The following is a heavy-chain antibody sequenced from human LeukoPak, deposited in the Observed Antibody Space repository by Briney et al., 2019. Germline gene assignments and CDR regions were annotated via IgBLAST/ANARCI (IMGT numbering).Heavy chain of an antibody. V-gene: IGHV3-30*18. Sequence: PGGSLRLSCAASGFTFSSYGMHWVRQAPGKGLEWVAVISYDGSNKYYADSVKGRFTISRDNSKNTLYLQMNSPRAEDTAVYYCAKAHGVVAGTFDYWGQGTLVTVSS. CDR2: ISYDGSNK. CDR3: AKAHGVVAGTFDY. J-gene: IGHJ4*02. CDR1: GFTFSSYG. D-gene: IGHD2-15*01.